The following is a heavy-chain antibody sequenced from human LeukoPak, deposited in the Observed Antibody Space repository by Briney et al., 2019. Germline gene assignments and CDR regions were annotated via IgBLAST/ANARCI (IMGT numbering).Heavy chain of an antibody. J-gene: IGHJ4*02. CDR2: IYYSGST. CDR3: ARDRYYYDSSGYYSLDY. D-gene: IGHD3-22*01. CDR1: GGSISSYY. Sequence: PSETLSLTCTVSGGSISSYYWSWIRQPPGKGLEWIGYIYYSGSTNYNPSLKSRVTMSVDTSKNQFSLRLSSVTAADTAVYYCARDRYYYDSSGYYSLDYWGQGTLVTVSS. V-gene: IGHV4-59*12.